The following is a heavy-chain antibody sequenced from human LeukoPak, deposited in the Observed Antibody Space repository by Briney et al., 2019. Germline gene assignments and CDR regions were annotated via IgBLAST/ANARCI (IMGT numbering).Heavy chain of an antibody. CDR1: GFTFSSYS. V-gene: IGHV3-48*01. Sequence: GGSMRLSCAASGFTFSSYSMNWVRQAPGKGLEWVSYISSSSTIYYADSVKGRFTISRDNAKNSLYLQMNRLRAEDTAVYYCARDPNSSSLDYYMDVWGKGTTVTVSS. CDR2: ISSSSTI. CDR3: ARDPNSSSLDYYMDV. D-gene: IGHD6-6*01. J-gene: IGHJ6*03.